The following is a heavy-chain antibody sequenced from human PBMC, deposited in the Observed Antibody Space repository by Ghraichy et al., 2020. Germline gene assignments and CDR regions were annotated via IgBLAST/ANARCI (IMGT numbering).Heavy chain of an antibody. V-gene: IGHV3-49*03. CDR2: IRSKAYGGTT. CDR3: TRDVGGGNAVAEVWFDP. CDR1: GFTFGDYA. J-gene: IGHJ5*02. Sequence: GVLRLSCTASGFTFGDYAMSWFRQAPGKGLEWVGFIRSKAYGGTTEYAASVKGRFTISRDDSKSIAYLQMNSLKTEDTAVYYCTRDVGGGNAVAEVWFDPWGQGTLVTVSS. D-gene: IGHD6-19*01.